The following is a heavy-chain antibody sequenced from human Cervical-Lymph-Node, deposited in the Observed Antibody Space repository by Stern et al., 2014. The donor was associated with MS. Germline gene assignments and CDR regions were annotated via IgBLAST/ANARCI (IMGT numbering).Heavy chain of an antibody. Sequence: VQLVESGPGLVKPSETLSLICTVSGGSITSYYWSWIRQPPGKGLEWIGYVDDSGSTNYNPSLKSRVTISVDTSQNQYSLKLSSATAADTAVYYCARDIGDATYYFYGMDVWGQGTTVTVSS. D-gene: IGHD3-10*01. J-gene: IGHJ6*02. CDR1: GGSITSYY. V-gene: IGHV4-59*01. CDR3: ARDIGDATYYFYGMDV. CDR2: VDDSGST.